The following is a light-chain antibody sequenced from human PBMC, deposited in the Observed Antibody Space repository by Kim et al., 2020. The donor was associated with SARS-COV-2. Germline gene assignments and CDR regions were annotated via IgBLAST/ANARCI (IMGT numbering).Light chain of an antibody. J-gene: IGLJ1*01. CDR3: QAWDNNSGV. CDR1: NLGTKY. CDR2: QDT. Sequence: SYELTQPPSVSVSPGQTASITCSGNNLGTKYANWFQQKPGQSPVLVIYQDTKRPSGVPDRFSGSNSGNTATLTISGTQAMDEGDYYCQAWDNNSGVFGTGTKVTVL. V-gene: IGLV3-1*01.